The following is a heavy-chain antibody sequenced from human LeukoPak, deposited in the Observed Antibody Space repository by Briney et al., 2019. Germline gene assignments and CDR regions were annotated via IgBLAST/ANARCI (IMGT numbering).Heavy chain of an antibody. CDR3: ARSRYCTNGVCYAPPYYYCGMDF. CDR2: ISYVGSNK. D-gene: IGHD2-8*01. J-gene: IGHJ6*02. CDR1: GFTFSSYA. V-gene: IGHV3-30-3*01. Sequence: PGGSLRLSCAASGFTFSSYAMHWVRQAPGKGLERVAGISYVGSNKYYADSLKGRFTISRDNSKNTLYLQMNSLRAEDTAVYYCARSRYCTNGVCYAPPYYYCGMDFWGQGTTVTVSS.